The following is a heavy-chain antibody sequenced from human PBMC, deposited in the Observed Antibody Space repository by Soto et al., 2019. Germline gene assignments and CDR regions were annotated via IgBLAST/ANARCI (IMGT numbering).Heavy chain of an antibody. V-gene: IGHV4-59*08. D-gene: IGHD6-13*01. CDR1: GGSISSYY. J-gene: IGHJ6*03. CDR2: IYYSGST. Sequence: PSETLSLTCTVSGGSISSYYWTWIRQPPGKGLEWIGYIYYSGSTNYNPSLKSRVTISVATSKTQFSLKLGSVTAADTAVYYCAILDGYYHYMVGWGKGITVNVFS. CDR3: AILDGYYHYMVG.